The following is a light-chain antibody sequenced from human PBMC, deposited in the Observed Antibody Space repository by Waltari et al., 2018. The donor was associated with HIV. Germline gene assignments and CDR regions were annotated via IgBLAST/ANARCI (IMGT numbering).Light chain of an antibody. CDR3: CSYTRTTTAIL. CDR2: RVT. V-gene: IGLV2-14*01. CDR1: RNDIGTYKY. Sequence: QSALTQPASVSGSPGQPITISCTGTRNDIGTYKYVSWYQQHTGNVPNLLIYRVTKRPAGVSNRFSGSKSGNTASLTISGLQAEDEAAYYCCSYTRTTTAILFAGGTKLTVL. J-gene: IGLJ2*01.